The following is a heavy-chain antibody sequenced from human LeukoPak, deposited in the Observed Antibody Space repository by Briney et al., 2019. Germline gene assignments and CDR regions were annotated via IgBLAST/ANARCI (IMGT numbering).Heavy chain of an antibody. V-gene: IGHV3-48*04. CDR1: GFTFSSYS. J-gene: IGHJ4*02. D-gene: IGHD4-23*01. CDR2: ISSSGSTI. CDR3: ARVSIRTVADY. Sequence: PGGSLRLSSAPSGFTFSSYSMNWVRQAPGKGREWVSYISSSGSTIYYADSVKGRFTISRDNAKNSLYLQMNSLRAEDTAVYYCARVSIRTVADYWGQGTLVTVSS.